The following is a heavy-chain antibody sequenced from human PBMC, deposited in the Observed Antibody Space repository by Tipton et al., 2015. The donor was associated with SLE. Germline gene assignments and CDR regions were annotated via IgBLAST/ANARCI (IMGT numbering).Heavy chain of an antibody. Sequence: SLRLSCAASGFTFSSYSMNWVRQAPGKGLEWVSYISSSSSTIYYADSVTGRFTISRDNAKNSLYLQMNRLRAEDTAVYYCARRGRFLEWAFDYWGQGTLVNVSS. D-gene: IGHD3-3*01. CDR3: ARRGRFLEWAFDY. V-gene: IGHV3-48*01. J-gene: IGHJ4*02. CDR1: GFTFSSYS. CDR2: ISSSSSTI.